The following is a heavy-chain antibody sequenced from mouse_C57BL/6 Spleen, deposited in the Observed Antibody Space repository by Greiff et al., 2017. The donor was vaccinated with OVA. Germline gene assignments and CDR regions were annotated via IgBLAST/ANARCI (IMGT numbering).Heavy chain of an antibody. CDR1: GYTFTSYW. D-gene: IGHD2-3*01. CDR3: AREGIYDAIFDY. Sequence: VKLQQSGAELVKPGASVKLSCKASGYTFTSYWMHWVKQRPGQGLEWIGMIHPNSGSTNYNEKFKSKATLTVDKSSSTAYMQLSSLTSEDSAVYYCAREGIYDAIFDYWGQGTTLTVSS. CDR2: IHPNSGST. V-gene: IGHV1-64*01. J-gene: IGHJ2*01.